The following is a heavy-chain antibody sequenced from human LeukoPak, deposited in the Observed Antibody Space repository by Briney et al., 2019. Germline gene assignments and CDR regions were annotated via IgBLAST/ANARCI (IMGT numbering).Heavy chain of an antibody. CDR1: GFTFSNFG. CDR2: IWHDGSKN. CDR3: VRLLDLDY. Sequence: PGGSLRLSCAASGFTFSNFGMHWVRQAPGKGLEWVAVIWHDGSKNYYADSVKGRFTISRDNSKNTLYMQMNSLRDEDTAVYYCVRLLDLDYWGQGTLVTVSS. D-gene: IGHD2-15*01. V-gene: IGHV3-33*01. J-gene: IGHJ4*02.